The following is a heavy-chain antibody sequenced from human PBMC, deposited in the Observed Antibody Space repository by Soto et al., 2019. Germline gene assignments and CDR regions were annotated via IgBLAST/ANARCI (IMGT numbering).Heavy chain of an antibody. Sequence: EVQLLESGGGSVQPGGALRLSCAASGFTFSSDAMSWVRQAPGEGLEWVSVISGSGGTIYYADSVKGRFTISRDNSKNTRYLQMNSMRAEDKAVYYCAKGTKPRPITGIFFASWGQGTLVTVSS. CDR3: AKGTKPRPITGIFFAS. CDR1: GFTFSSDA. J-gene: IGHJ4*02. V-gene: IGHV3-23*01. D-gene: IGHD1-20*01. CDR2: ISGSGGTI.